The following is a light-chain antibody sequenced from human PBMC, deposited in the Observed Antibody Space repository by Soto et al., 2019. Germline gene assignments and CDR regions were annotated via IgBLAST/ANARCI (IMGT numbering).Light chain of an antibody. CDR2: DAS. J-gene: IGKJ1*01. CDR3: QQRSNLPLT. CDR1: QSVSSY. V-gene: IGKV3-11*01. Sequence: EIVLTQSPSTLSLSPGERATLSCRASQSVSSYFAWYQQKPGQAPRLLIYDASNRATGIPARFSGRGSGTDFTFTNSSLEPEDFAVYYCQQRSNLPLTFGQGTKVEIK.